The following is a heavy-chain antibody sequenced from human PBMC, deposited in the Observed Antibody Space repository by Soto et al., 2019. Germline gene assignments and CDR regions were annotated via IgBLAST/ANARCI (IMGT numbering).Heavy chain of an antibody. V-gene: IGHV4-59*01. CDR1: GGSISGYY. Sequence: PSETLSLTCTVSGGSISGYYWSWIRQTPGKGLEWIGYIFYRGNTLYNPSLQSRVTISVDTSQNQFALRLSSVTAADTAVYYCTRHAIISKLQYGMDVWGQGASITVSS. D-gene: IGHD2-15*01. J-gene: IGHJ6*02. CDR2: IFYRGNT. CDR3: TRHAIISKLQYGMDV.